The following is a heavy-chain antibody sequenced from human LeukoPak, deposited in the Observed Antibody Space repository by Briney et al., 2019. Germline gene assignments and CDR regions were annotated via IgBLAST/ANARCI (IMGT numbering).Heavy chain of an antibody. CDR2: IQSKTDGGTT. CDR1: GFTFSNAW. D-gene: IGHD1-1*01. Sequence: GGSLRLSCAASGFTFSNAWMSWVRQAPGKGLEWVGRIQSKTDGGTTDYAAPVKGRFTISRDDSKNTRYLQMNGLKTEDTAVYYCTTANWAFDYWGQGTLVTVSS. V-gene: IGHV3-15*01. J-gene: IGHJ4*02. CDR3: TTANWAFDY.